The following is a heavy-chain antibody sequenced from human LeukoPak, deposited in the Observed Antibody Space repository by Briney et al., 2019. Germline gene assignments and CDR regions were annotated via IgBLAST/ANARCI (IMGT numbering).Heavy chain of an antibody. Sequence: GGSLRLSCAASGFTFSSYSMNWVRQAPGKGLEWVSSISSSSSYIYYADSVKGRFTISRDNAKNSLYLQMNSLRAEDTAVYYCARVAGRYSSSSGLKNWFDPWGQGTLVTVSS. CDR3: ARVAGRYSSSSGLKNWFDP. J-gene: IGHJ5*02. CDR1: GFTFSSYS. D-gene: IGHD6-13*01. V-gene: IGHV3-21*01. CDR2: ISSSSSYI.